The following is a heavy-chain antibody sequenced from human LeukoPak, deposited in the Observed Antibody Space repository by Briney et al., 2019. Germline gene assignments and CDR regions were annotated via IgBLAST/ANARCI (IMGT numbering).Heavy chain of an antibody. CDR2: ISGGGGAT. CDR3: AKDSSSSPYYFDY. J-gene: IGHJ4*02. Sequence: PGGSLRLSCAASGFTFSSYAMTWVRQAPGKGLEWVSAISGGGGATYYALSVRGRITISRDNSKNTLYLQMSSLRAEDTAVYYCAKDSSSSPYYFDYWGQGTLVTVSS. CDR1: GFTFSSYA. V-gene: IGHV3-23*01. D-gene: IGHD6-6*01.